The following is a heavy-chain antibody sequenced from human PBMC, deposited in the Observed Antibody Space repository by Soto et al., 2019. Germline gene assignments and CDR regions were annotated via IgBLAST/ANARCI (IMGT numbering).Heavy chain of an antibody. CDR2: ISAYNGNT. Sequence: DSVKVSCKASGYAFTSYGISWVRQAPGQGLEWMGWISAYNGNTNYAQKLQGRVTMTTDTSTSTAYMELRSLRSDDTAVYYCARVVGRYFDIYYMDVWGKGTTVTVSS. J-gene: IGHJ6*03. CDR3: ARVVGRYFDIYYMDV. CDR1: GYAFTSYG. D-gene: IGHD3-9*01. V-gene: IGHV1-18*01.